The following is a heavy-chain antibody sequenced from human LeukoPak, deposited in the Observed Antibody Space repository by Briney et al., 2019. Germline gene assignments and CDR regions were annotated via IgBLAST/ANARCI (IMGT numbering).Heavy chain of an antibody. CDR3: ASSEHSSSSPRFDQ. V-gene: IGHV1-69*01. D-gene: IGHD6-6*01. CDR1: GNSFSSDA. J-gene: IGHJ4*02. Sequence: SVKVSCKASGNSFSSDATSWVRQAPGQGLEWMGGIIPTFRRTSYSQKFQGRLTIIADESTSTVYMELSSLRAEDTAVYYCASSEHSSSSPRFDQWGQGTLVIVSP. CDR2: IIPTFRRT.